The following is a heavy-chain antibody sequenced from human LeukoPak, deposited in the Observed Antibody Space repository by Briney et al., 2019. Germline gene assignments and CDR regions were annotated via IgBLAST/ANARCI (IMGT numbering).Heavy chain of an antibody. Sequence: PGGSLRLSCAASGFTFSSYGMHWVRQAPGKGLEWVAFIRYDGSNKYYADSVKGRFTISRDNSKNTLYLQMNSLRAEDTAVYYCAKVGPAAAIHYDDAFDIWGQGTMVTLSS. V-gene: IGHV3-30*02. CDR1: GFTFSSYG. CDR3: AKVGPAAAIHYDDAFDI. J-gene: IGHJ3*02. CDR2: IRYDGSNK. D-gene: IGHD2-2*02.